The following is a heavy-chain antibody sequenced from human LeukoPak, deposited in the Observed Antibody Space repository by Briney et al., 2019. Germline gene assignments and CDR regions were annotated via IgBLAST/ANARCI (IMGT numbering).Heavy chain of an antibody. D-gene: IGHD1-26*01. CDR3: ARDLGGATRFDY. CDR2: IYYSGST. Sequence: PSETLSLTCTVSGGSISSYYWSWVRQPPGKGLEWVGYIYYSGSTNYNPSLKSRVTISVDTSKNQFSLKLSSVTAADTAVYYCARDLGGATRFDYWGQGTLVTVSS. J-gene: IGHJ4*02. CDR1: GGSISSYY. V-gene: IGHV4-59*01.